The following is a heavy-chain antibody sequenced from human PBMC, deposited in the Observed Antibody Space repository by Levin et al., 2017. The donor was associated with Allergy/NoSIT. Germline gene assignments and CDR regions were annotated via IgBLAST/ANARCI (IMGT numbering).Heavy chain of an antibody. V-gene: IGHV3-74*01. CDR3: ARDRYCSGGSCLYNWFDP. Sequence: SGGSLRLSCAASGFTFSSYWMHWVRQAPGKGLVWVSRINSDGSSTSYADSVKGRFTISRDNAKNTLYLQMNSLRAEDTAVYYCARDRYCSGGSCLYNWFDPWGQGTLVTVSS. D-gene: IGHD2-15*01. CDR1: GFTFSSYW. J-gene: IGHJ5*02. CDR2: INSDGSST.